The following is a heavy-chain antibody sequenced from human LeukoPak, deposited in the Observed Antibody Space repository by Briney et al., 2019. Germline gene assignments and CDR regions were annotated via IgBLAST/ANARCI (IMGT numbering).Heavy chain of an antibody. D-gene: IGHD2-2*01. V-gene: IGHV4-39*01. CDR1: SGSISSSRYY. CDR3: ASWDYCSSPSCYLHAFDI. Sequence: PSETLSLTCTVSSGSISSSRYYGGWIRQPPGKGLEWIGTIYYSGSTYYNPSLKSRVTISVDTSKNQFSLKLSSVTAADTAVYYCASWDYCSSPSCYLHAFDIWGQGTAVTVSS. CDR2: IYYSGST. J-gene: IGHJ3*02.